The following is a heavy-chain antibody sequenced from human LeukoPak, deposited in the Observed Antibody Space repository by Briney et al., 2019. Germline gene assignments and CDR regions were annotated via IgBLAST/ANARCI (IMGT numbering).Heavy chain of an antibody. Sequence: ASVKVSCKASGYTFTNYGFSWVRQAPGQGLEWMGRISTYSGNTNYAQKFQGRVTMTTDTSTSTAFMDLKSLRSDDTAVYYCARLGHCGETNCYSDFYYMDVWGKGTTVIVSS. CDR2: ISTYSGNT. V-gene: IGHV1-18*01. J-gene: IGHJ6*03. CDR3: ARLGHCGETNCYSDFYYMDV. CDR1: GYTFTNYG. D-gene: IGHD2-21*01.